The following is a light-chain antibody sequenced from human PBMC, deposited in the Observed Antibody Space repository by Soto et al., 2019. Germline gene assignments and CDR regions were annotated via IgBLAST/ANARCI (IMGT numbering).Light chain of an antibody. CDR1: STDVGSYNR. V-gene: IGLV2-18*02. CDR2: EVS. CDR3: SSYTSSHSVV. J-gene: IGLJ2*01. Sequence: QSALTQPPSVSGSPGQSVTISCTGTSTDVGSYNRVSWYQQPPGTAPKLMIYEVSYRPSGVPDRFSGSKSGNTASLTISGLQAEDEADYYCSSYTSSHSVVFGGGTKVTVL.